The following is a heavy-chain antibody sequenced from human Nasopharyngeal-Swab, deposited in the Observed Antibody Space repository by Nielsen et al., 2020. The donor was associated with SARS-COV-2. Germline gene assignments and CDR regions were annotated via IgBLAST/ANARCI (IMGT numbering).Heavy chain of an antibody. J-gene: IGHJ4*02. CDR3: ARGRGSSTSMIGY. Sequence: GGSLRLSCAASGFTFSNYRMNWVRQAPGKGLVWVSRINGDGSSLNYADFVKGRFTISTDNAKSTLYLEMNSLRAEDTAVYYCARGRGSSTSMIGYWGQGTLVTVSS. CDR2: INGDGSSL. D-gene: IGHD2/OR15-2a*01. CDR1: GFTFSNYR. V-gene: IGHV3-74*01.